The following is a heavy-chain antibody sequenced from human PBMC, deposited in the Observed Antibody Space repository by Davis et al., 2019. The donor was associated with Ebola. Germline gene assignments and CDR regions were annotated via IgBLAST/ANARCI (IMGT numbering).Heavy chain of an antibody. CDR1: GYTFTNSD. D-gene: IGHD3-22*01. Sequence: ASVKVSCKASGYTFTNSDINWVRQATGQGLEWMGWMNPNSGDTGYAQKFQGRVTMSRNTSINTAYMELRSLRSDDTAVYYCARAMYYYDSSATYYFDYWGQGTLVTVSS. CDR3: ARAMYYYDSSATYYFDY. J-gene: IGHJ4*02. V-gene: IGHV1-8*01. CDR2: MNPNSGDT.